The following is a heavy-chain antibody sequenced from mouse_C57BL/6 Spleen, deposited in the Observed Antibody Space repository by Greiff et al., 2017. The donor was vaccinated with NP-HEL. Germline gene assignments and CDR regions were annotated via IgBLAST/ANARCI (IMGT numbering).Heavy chain of an antibody. J-gene: IGHJ4*01. D-gene: IGHD1-1*01. CDR2: IDPSDSYT. Sequence: QVQLQQPGAELVRPGTSVKLSCKASGYTFTSYWMHWVKQRPGQGLEWIGVIDPSDSYTNYNQKFKGKATLTVDTSSSTAYMQLSSLTSEDSAVYYCARSRITTVVYYYAMDYWGQGTSVTVSS. CDR1: GYTFTSYW. V-gene: IGHV1-59*01. CDR3: ARSRITTVVYYYAMDY.